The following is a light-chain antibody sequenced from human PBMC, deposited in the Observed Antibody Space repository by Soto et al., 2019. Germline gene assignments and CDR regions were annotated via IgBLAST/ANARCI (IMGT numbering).Light chain of an antibody. CDR3: SSYTSSSTYV. Sequence: QSALTQPASVSGSPGPSITISCTGTSSDVGGYNYVSWYQQHPGKAPKLMIYEVSNRPSGVSNRFSGSKSGNTASLTISGLQAEDAADYYCSSYTSSSTYVFGTGTKLTVL. CDR2: EVS. CDR1: SSDVGGYNY. V-gene: IGLV2-14*01. J-gene: IGLJ1*01.